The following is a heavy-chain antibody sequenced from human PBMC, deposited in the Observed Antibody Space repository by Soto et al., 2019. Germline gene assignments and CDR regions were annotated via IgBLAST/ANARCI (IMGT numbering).Heavy chain of an antibody. CDR2: MNPNSGNT. CDR3: ARGDWTETYYYDSSGYYLLGY. J-gene: IGHJ4*02. D-gene: IGHD3-22*01. Sequence: ASVKVSCKASGYTFTSYDINWVRQATGQGLEWMGWMNPNSGNTGYAQKFQGRVTMTRNTSISTAYMELSSLRSEDTAVYYCARGDWTETYYYDSSGYYLLGYWGQGTLVTVSS. V-gene: IGHV1-8*01. CDR1: GYTFTSYD.